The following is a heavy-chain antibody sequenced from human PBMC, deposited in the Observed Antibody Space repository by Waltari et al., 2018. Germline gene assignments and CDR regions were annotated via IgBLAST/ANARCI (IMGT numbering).Heavy chain of an antibody. CDR3: ARVQAHHYDSSGYYGWFDP. J-gene: IGHJ5*02. CDR1: GGSISSGGYY. D-gene: IGHD3-22*01. CDR2: IYYSGST. Sequence: QVQLQESGPGLVKPSQTLSLTCTVSGGSISSGGYYWSWIRQHPGKGLEWIVYIYYSGSTYYNPSLKSRVTISVDTSKNQFSLKLSSVTAADTAVYYCARVQAHHYDSSGYYGWFDPWGQGTLVTVSS. V-gene: IGHV4-31*03.